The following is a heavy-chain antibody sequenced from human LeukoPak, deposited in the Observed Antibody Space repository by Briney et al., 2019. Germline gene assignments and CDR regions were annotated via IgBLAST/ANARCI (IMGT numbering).Heavy chain of an antibody. CDR2: INDSEST. CDR3: ARGEAAAAADWYFDL. D-gene: IGHD6-13*01. Sequence: SETLSLTCAVYGGSFSGYYWSWIRQPPGKGLEWIGEINDSESTNYNPSLKSRVTISVDTSKKQFSLKLSSVTAADTAVYYCARGEAAAAADWYFDLWGRGTLVTVSS. V-gene: IGHV4-34*01. CDR1: GGSFSGYY. J-gene: IGHJ2*01.